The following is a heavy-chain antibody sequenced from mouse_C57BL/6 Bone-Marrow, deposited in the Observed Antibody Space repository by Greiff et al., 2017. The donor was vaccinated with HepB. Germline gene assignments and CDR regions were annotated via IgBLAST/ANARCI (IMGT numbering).Heavy chain of an antibody. CDR2: INPNYGTT. D-gene: IGHD1-1*01. V-gene: IGHV1-39*01. CDR1: GYSFTDYN. CDR3: ARMGDLIYYYGSSPFDD. Sequence: VQLQQSGPELVKPGASVKISCKASGYSFTDYNMNWVKQSNGKSLEWIGVINPNYGTTSYNQKFKGKATLTVDQSSSTAYMQLNSLTSEDSAVYYCARMGDLIYYYGSSPFDDWGQGTTLTVSS. J-gene: IGHJ2*01.